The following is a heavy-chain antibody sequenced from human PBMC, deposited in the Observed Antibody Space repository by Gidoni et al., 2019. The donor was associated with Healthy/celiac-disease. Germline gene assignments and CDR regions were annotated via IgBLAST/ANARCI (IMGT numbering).Heavy chain of an antibody. V-gene: IGHV1-69*04. CDR1: GGTCSSYA. J-gene: IGHJ6*02. CDR2: SIPLLGIA. CDR3: ARGIVVVVAATVPSVGYYYGMDV. D-gene: IGHD2-15*01. Sequence: QVQLVQSGAEVKKPGSSVKVSCKACGGTCSSYAISWVRQAPGQELEWLGRSIPLLGIANYAQKFQGRVTITADKSTSTAYMELSSLRSEDTAVYYCARGIVVVVAATVPSVGYYYGMDVWGQGTTVTVSS.